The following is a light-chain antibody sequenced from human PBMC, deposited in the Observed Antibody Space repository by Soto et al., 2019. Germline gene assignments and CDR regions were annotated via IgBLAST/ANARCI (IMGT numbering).Light chain of an antibody. Sequence: EIVLTQSPGTLSLSPGERATLSCRASQSVSSSYLAWYQQKPGQAPRLLIYGASSRATGIPDRFSGSGPGTYFPLTLSRLEPEDSAVYYCQQYGSSPRFTFGPGTKVHI. V-gene: IGKV3-20*01. CDR2: GAS. CDR1: QSVSSSY. J-gene: IGKJ3*01. CDR3: QQYGSSPRFT.